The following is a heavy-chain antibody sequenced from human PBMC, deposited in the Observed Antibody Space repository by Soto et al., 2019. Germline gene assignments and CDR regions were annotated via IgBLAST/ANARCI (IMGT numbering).Heavy chain of an antibody. J-gene: IGHJ6*03. CDR1: GFTFSSYS. CDR3: AKDRAANYYYYYYMDV. Sequence: GGSLRLSCAASGFTFSSYSMNWVRQAPGKGLEWVSSISSSSSYIYYADSVKGRFTISRDNAKNSLYLQMNSLRAEDTAVYYCAKDRAANYYYYYYMDVWGKGTTVTVSS. V-gene: IGHV3-21*01. D-gene: IGHD6-13*01. CDR2: ISSSSSYI.